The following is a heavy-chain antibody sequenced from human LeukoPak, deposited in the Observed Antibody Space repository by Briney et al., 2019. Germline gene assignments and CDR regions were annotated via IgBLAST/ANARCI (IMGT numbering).Heavy chain of an antibody. D-gene: IGHD5-12*01. CDR2: IYYSGST. Sequence: SETLSLTCTVSGGSISSYYWSWIRQPPGKGLEWIGYIYYSGSTNYNPSLKSRVTISVDTSKNQFSLKLSSATAADTAVYYCARAYDPQSWFDPWGQGTLVTVSS. CDR3: ARAYDPQSWFDP. CDR1: GGSISSYY. V-gene: IGHV4-59*01. J-gene: IGHJ5*02.